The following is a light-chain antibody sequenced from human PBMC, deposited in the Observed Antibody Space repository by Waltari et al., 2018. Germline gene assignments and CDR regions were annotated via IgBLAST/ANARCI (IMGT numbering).Light chain of an antibody. J-gene: IGKJ5*01. V-gene: IGKV1-39*01. CDR1: QTISNY. Sequence: DIQMSQSPSSLSASVGDRVTITCRASQTISNYLNWYQQKPGKAPKLLIYGASNLQSGVPSRFSGRGSGTDFTLTISSLQPEDFATYYCHHSLSSPRITFGQGTRLEIK. CDR3: HHSLSSPRIT. CDR2: GAS.